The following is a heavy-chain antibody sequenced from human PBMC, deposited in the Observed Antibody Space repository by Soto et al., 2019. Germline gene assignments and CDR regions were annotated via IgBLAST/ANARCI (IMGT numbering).Heavy chain of an antibody. CDR2: ISYSGST. D-gene: IGHD3-16*01. J-gene: IGHJ4*02. Sequence: SETLSLTCTVSAGSINSGDCYWSWIRQPPGKGLEWIGYISYSGSTYYNPSLKSRVTISVDTSKNQFSLKLSSVTAADTAVHSCARVLIRMITFGGGMVIARASTFKDWGEGTLVIFSS. CDR1: AGSINSGDCY. V-gene: IGHV4-30-4*01. CDR3: ARVLIRMITFGGGMVIARASTFKD.